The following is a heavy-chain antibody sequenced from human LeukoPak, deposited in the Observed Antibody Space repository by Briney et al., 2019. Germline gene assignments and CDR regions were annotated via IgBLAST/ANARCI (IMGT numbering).Heavy chain of an antibody. Sequence: GESLKISCKASGYSFTSYWIGWVRQMPEKGLERMGIIYPGDSDTRYSPSFQGQVTISADKSISTAYLQWISLKASDTAMYYCARERSSGYYTEDAFDIWGQGTMVTVSS. J-gene: IGHJ3*02. CDR3: ARERSSGYYTEDAFDI. V-gene: IGHV5-51*01. CDR2: IYPGDSDT. CDR1: GYSFTSYW. D-gene: IGHD3-22*01.